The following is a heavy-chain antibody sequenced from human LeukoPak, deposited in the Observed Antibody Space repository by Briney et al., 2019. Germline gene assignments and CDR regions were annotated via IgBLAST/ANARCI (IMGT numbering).Heavy chain of an antibody. CDR1: GSSFSSYY. J-gene: IGHJ4*02. Sequence: PSETLSLTCAVYGSSFSSYYWSWIRQPPGQGLEWIGDINYSGTINYNPSLKSRVTLSLDTSKKQFSVKLTSVTAADTAVYYCARGAVTTPYPIDFWGQGTLVTVPS. CDR2: INYSGTI. CDR3: ARGAVTTPYPIDF. D-gene: IGHD4-17*01. V-gene: IGHV4-34*01.